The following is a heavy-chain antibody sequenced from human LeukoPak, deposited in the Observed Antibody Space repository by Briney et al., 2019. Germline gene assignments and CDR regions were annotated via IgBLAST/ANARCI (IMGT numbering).Heavy chain of an antibody. Sequence: SETLSLTCAVYGGSFSNYYWSWIRQPPGKGREWIGEINHSGSTNYNPSLKSRVTISVDTSKNQFSLKLSSVTAADTAVYYCARAGQWELPNPYDYWGQGTLVTVSS. J-gene: IGHJ4*02. V-gene: IGHV4-34*01. CDR2: INHSGST. CDR1: GGSFSNYY. CDR3: ARAGQWELPNPYDY. D-gene: IGHD1-26*01.